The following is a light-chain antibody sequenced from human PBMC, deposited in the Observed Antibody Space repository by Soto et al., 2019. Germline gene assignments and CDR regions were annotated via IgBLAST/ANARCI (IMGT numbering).Light chain of an antibody. CDR1: QSIINY. Sequence: DIQMTQSPSSLSASVGDRVTITCRASQSIINYLNWYQQKPGKAPKLLIYAASSLQSGVPSRFSGSISGTDLALTISSLQPDDFASYYCEQGYSTPYTFGQGTKLEI. CDR2: AAS. V-gene: IGKV1-39*01. J-gene: IGKJ2*01. CDR3: EQGYSTPYT.